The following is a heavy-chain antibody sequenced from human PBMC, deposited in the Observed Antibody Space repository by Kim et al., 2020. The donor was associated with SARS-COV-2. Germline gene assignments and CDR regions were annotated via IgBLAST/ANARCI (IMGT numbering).Heavy chain of an antibody. Sequence: SETLSLTCAVYGGSFSGYYWSWIRQPPGKGLEWIGEINHSGSTNYNPSLKSRVTISVDTSKNQFSLKLSSVTAADTAVYYCARWDTEHSSLDYWGQGTLVTVSS. V-gene: IGHV4-34*01. CDR2: INHSGST. J-gene: IGHJ4*02. D-gene: IGHD3-22*01. CDR1: GGSFSGYY. CDR3: ARWDTEHSSLDY.